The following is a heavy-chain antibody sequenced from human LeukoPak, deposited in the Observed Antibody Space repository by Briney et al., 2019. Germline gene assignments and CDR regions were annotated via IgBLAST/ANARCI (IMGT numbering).Heavy chain of an antibody. CDR1: GFSISSGYY. V-gene: IGHV4-34*01. J-gene: IGHJ5*02. D-gene: IGHD2-15*01. CDR2: INYSGST. CDR3: ASRSGGAHH. Sequence: SETLSLTCAVSGFSISSGYYWSWMRQSPGKGLEWIGEINYSGSTNSNPSLKSRLIMSVDTSKNQFSLNLRSVTAADTAVYYCASRSGGAHHWGQGTLVTVSS.